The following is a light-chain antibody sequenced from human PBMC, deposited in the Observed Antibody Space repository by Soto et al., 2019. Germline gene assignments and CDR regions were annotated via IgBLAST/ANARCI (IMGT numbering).Light chain of an antibody. CDR3: QQYGSSPPRT. V-gene: IGKV3-20*01. Sequence: EIVLTQPPGTLSLSPGERATLSCRASQSVSSSYLAWYQQKPGQAPRLLIYGASSRATGIPDRFSGSWSGTDFTLTISRLEPEDCAVYYCQQYGSSPPRTFGQGTKVDI. CDR2: GAS. J-gene: IGKJ1*01. CDR1: QSVSSSY.